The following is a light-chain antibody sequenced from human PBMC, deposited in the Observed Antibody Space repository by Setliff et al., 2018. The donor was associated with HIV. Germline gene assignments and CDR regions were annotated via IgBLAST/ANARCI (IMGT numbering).Light chain of an antibody. Sequence: QSALAQPASVSGSPGQSITISCTGTSSDVGGYNYVSWYQQYPGKAPKLMIYDVRNRPSGVSNRFSGSKSGNTASLTISGLQAEDEADYYCSSYTNSNLVFGTGTKVTVL. CDR1: SSDVGGYNY. J-gene: IGLJ1*01. CDR3: SSYTNSNLV. V-gene: IGLV2-14*03. CDR2: DVR.